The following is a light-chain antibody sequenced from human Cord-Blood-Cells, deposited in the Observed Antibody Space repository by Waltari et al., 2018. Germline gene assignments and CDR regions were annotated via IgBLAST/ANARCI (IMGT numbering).Light chain of an antibody. J-gene: IGLJ3*02. V-gene: IGLV2-23*01. CDR1: SSDVGSYNL. CDR2: EGR. Sequence: QSALTQPASVSGSPGQSITISCTGTSSDVGSYNLVSWYQQHPGKAPKLMIYEGRKRPSGVSNRFSGSKSGNTASLTISGLQAEDEADYHCCSYAGSSTWVFGGGTKLTVL. CDR3: CSYAGSSTWV.